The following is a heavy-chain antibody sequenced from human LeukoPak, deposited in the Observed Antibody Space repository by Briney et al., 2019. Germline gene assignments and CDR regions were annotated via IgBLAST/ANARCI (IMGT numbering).Heavy chain of an antibody. CDR2: IYYSGST. CDR1: GGSISSSSYY. D-gene: IGHD2-15*01. Sequence: SETLSLTCTVSGGSISSSSYYWGWIRQPPGKGLEWIGSIYYSGSTYYNPSLKSRVTISVDTSKNQFSLKLSSVTAADTAVYYCGRSTPGIVVVVAATHGNWFYPWGQGTLVTVSS. J-gene: IGHJ5*02. V-gene: IGHV4-39*01. CDR3: GRSTPGIVVVVAATHGNWFYP.